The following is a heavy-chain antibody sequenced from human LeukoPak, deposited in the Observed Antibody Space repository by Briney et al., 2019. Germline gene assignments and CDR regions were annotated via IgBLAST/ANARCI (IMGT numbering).Heavy chain of an antibody. Sequence: SETLSLTCAVYGGSFSGYYWSWIRQPPGKGLEWIGEINHSGSTNYNPSLKSRVTISVDTSKSQFSLKLSSVTAADTAVYYCASFSPTVDNAFDIWGQGTMVTVSS. V-gene: IGHV4-34*01. CDR2: INHSGST. CDR3: ASFSPTVDNAFDI. CDR1: GGSFSGYY. J-gene: IGHJ3*02. D-gene: IGHD4-17*01.